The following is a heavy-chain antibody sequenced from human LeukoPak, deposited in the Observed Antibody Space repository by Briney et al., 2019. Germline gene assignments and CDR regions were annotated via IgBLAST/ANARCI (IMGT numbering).Heavy chain of an antibody. D-gene: IGHD5-18*01. V-gene: IGHV4-59*01. CDR3: ARGYSYGLRAFDY. Sequence: PSETLSLTCTVSGGSISSYYGSWIRQPPGKGLEWIGYIYYSGSTNYNPSLKSRVTMSVDTSKNQFSLKLSSVTAADTAVYYCARGYSYGLRAFDYWGQGTLVTVSS. CDR1: GGSISSYY. J-gene: IGHJ4*02. CDR2: IYYSGST.